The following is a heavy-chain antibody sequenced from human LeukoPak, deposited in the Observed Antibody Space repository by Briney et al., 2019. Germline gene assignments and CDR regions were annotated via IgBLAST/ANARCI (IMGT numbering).Heavy chain of an antibody. CDR3: AGTLIGYCSSTSCFIDAFDI. Sequence: SETLSLTCTVSGCSISSYYWSWIRQPAGKGLEWIGRIYTSGSTNYNPSLKSRVTMSVDTSKNQFSLKLSSVTAADTAVYYCAGTLIGYCSSTSCFIDAFDIWGQGTMVTVSS. CDR1: GCSISSYY. V-gene: IGHV4-4*07. CDR2: IYTSGST. D-gene: IGHD2-2*01. J-gene: IGHJ3*02.